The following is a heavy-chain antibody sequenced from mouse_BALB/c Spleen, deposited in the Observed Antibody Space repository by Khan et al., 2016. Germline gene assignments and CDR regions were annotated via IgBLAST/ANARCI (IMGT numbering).Heavy chain of an antibody. CDR2: ISYSGST. Sequence: EVQLQESGPGLVKPSQSLSLTCTVTGYSITSDYAWNWIRQFPGNKLEWMGYISYSGSTSYNPSLKSRISITRDTSKNQFFLQLNSVTTEDTATXYCASYYGSSYFDYWGQGTTLTVSS. D-gene: IGHD1-1*01. J-gene: IGHJ2*01. V-gene: IGHV3-2*02. CDR3: ASYYGSSYFDY. CDR1: GYSITSDYA.